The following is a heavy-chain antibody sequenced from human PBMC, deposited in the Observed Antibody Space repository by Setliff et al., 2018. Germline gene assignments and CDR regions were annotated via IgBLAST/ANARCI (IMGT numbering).Heavy chain of an antibody. D-gene: IGHD6-19*01. V-gene: IGHV4-39*07. CDR2: IYQNGIT. CDR1: GASISTTYYY. Sequence: SETLSLTCSVSGASISTTYYYWDWIRQSPEKGLEWIGTIYQNGITYYNPSVKSRVTISVDKSKNQFSLELSSVAAADTAVYYCARSRTIAVKGGVFAVWGRGTLVTVSS. J-gene: IGHJ2*01. CDR3: ARSRTIAVKGGVFAV.